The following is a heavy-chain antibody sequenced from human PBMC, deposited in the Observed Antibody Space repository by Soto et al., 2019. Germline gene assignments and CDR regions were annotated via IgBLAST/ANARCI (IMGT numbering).Heavy chain of an antibody. CDR2: IYSSGDRK. J-gene: IGHJ6*02. V-gene: IGHV3-23*01. CDR3: AKGPISPYGMDV. CDR1: GFTFSSYA. D-gene: IGHD3-3*01. Sequence: EEQLLESGGGLVQPGGSLRLSCAASGFTFSSYAMSWVRQAPGKGLEWVSSIYSSGDRKYFADSVNGRFTISRDNSKNTLYLQMNSLGAEDTAVYYCAKGPISPYGMDVWGQGTTVTVSS.